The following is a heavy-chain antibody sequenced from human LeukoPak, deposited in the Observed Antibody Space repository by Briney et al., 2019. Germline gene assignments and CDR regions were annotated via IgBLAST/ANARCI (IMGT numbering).Heavy chain of an antibody. CDR3: ARAYNWNLDY. CDR2: ISHDVKTT. V-gene: IGHV3-30*14. D-gene: IGHD1-20*01. CDR1: GFSFSDSV. J-gene: IGHJ4*02. Sequence: GGSLRLSCVASGFSFSDSVIHWVRQAPGKGLEWVAVISHDVKTTYYADSAKGRFTISRDNSKNTLYLQMNSLRAEDTAVYSCARAYNWNLDYWSQGTLVTVSS.